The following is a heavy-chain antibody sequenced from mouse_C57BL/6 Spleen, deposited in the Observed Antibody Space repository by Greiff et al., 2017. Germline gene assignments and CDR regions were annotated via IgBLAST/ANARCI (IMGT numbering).Heavy chain of an antibody. J-gene: IGHJ4*01. D-gene: IGHD3-2*02. CDR3: ARGDSSGYENAMDY. Sequence: EVKLVESGPGLVKPSQSLSLTCSVTGYSITSGYYWNWIRQFPGNKLEWMGYISYDGSNNYNPSLKNRISITRDTSKNQFFLKLNSVTTEDTATYYCARGDSSGYENAMDYWGQGTSVTVSS. CDR1: GYSITSGYY. V-gene: IGHV3-6*01. CDR2: ISYDGSN.